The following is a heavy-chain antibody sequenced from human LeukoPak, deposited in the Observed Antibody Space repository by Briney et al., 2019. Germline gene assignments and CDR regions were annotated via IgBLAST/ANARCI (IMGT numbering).Heavy chain of an antibody. CDR1: GRSFSGYY. V-gene: IGHV4-34*01. Sequence: KPSETLSLSCSVHGRSFSGYYWSWIRQPPGKRLHRIGEINHSGSTNYNPSLKSRVTISVDTSKNQFSLKLSSVTAADTAVYYCARGPNLTGYAFDIWGQGTMVTVSS. CDR2: INHSGST. CDR3: ARGPNLTGYAFDI. J-gene: IGHJ3*02. D-gene: IGHD3-9*01.